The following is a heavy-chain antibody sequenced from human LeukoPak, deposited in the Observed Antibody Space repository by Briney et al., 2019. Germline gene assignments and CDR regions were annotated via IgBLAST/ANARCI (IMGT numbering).Heavy chain of an antibody. CDR2: INHSGST. CDR1: GGSISNSSYY. CDR3: ARDAKYYYGSRTYFFFEY. J-gene: IGHJ4*02. D-gene: IGHD3-10*01. Sequence: SETLSLTCSVSGGSISNSSYYWSWIRQPPGKGLEWIGEINHSGSTNYNPSLKSRVTISVDTSKNQFSLKLSSVTAADTAIYYCARDAKYYYGSRTYFFFEYWGQGTLLSVSS. V-gene: IGHV4-39*07.